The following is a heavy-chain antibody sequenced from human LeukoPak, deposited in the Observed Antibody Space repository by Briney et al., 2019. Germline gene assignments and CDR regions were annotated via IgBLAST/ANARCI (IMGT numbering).Heavy chain of an antibody. CDR1: GFTVSSNY. Sequence: HPGGSLRLSCAASGFTVSSNYMSWVRQAPGKGLEWVSVIYSGGSTYYADSVKGRFTISRDNSKNTLHLQLKSLRAEDAAVYYCAKMYGPSEDWGQGTLVTVSS. D-gene: IGHD2-8*01. CDR3: AKMYGPSED. J-gene: IGHJ4*02. CDR2: IYSGGST. V-gene: IGHV3-53*01.